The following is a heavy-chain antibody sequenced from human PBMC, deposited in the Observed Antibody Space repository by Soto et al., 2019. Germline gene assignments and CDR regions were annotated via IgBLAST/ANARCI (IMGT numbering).Heavy chain of an antibody. CDR1: GGSFSGYY. V-gene: IGHV4-34*01. Sequence: PSETLSLTCTVYGGSFSGYYWSWIRQPPGKGLEWIGEINHSGSTNYNPSLKSRVTISVDTSKNQFSLKLSSVTAADTAVYYCARGRGYYYYYTDVWGKGTTVTVSS. J-gene: IGHJ6*03. CDR2: INHSGST. CDR3: ARGRGYYYYYTDV. D-gene: IGHD1-26*01.